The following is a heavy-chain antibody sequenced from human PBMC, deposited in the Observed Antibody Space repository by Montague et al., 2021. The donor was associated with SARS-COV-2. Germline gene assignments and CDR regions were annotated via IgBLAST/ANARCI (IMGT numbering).Heavy chain of an antibody. CDR3: VRDHPYGGPRGAYDI. D-gene: IGHD4-23*01. CDR2: IYDGGAV. V-gene: IGHV4-59*01. CDR1: GGSITGYY. Sequence: SETLSLTCTVSGGSITGYYWSWLRRSPGKGLEWIAYIYDGGAVNYNPSLASRVTISTDTSKNQLSLKVNSVTAADTAVYYRVRDHPYGGPRGAYDIWGQGTVGTVSS. J-gene: IGHJ3*02.